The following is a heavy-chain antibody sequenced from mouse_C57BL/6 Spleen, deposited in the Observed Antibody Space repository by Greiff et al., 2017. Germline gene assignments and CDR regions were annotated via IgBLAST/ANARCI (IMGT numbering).Heavy chain of an antibody. CDR3: AREDSAGPYAMDY. CDR1: GYTFTSYW. Sequence: VQLQQPGAELVRPGSSVKLSCKASGYTFTSYWMHWVKQRPIQGLEWIGNIDPYDSETHYNQKFKDKATLTVDKSSSTAYMQLSSLTSEDSAVYYCAREDSAGPYAMDYWGQGTSVTVSS. V-gene: IGHV1-52*01. D-gene: IGHD3-2*02. J-gene: IGHJ4*01. CDR2: IDPYDSET.